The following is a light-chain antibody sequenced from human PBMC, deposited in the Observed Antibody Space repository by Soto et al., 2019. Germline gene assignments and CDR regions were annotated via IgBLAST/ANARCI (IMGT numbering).Light chain of an antibody. J-gene: IGLJ2*01. CDR3: SSYTSSSTRV. CDR2: DVS. CDR1: SSDVGGYNY. Sequence: QSALTPPASVSGSPGQSITISCTGTSSDVGGYNYVSWYQQHPGKAPKLMIYDVSNRPSGVSNRFSGSKSVNTASLTISGLPAEDEADYYCSSYTSSSTRVFGGGPKRTVL. V-gene: IGLV2-14*01.